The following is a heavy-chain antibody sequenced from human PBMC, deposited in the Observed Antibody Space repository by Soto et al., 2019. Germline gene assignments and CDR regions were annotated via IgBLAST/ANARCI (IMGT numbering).Heavy chain of an antibody. Sequence: PGGSLRLSCAASGFTFRNDGMNWVRQAPGKGLEWVSYIGIGSSTKYYADSVKGRFTISRDNAKNSLYLQMNSLRAEDTAVYYCARDLNLGSFDFWGQGTLVTVSS. CDR1: GFTFRNDG. CDR2: IGIGSSTK. CDR3: ARDLNLGSFDF. J-gene: IGHJ4*02. V-gene: IGHV3-48*01.